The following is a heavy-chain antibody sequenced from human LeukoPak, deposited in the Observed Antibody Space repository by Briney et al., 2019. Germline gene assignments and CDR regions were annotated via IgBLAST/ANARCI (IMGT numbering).Heavy chain of an antibody. CDR1: GFTVSSNY. CDR2: IYSGGST. V-gene: IGHV3-53*01. J-gene: IGHJ5*02. Sequence: GGSLRLSCAASGFTVSSNYMSWVRQAPGKGLEWVSVIYSGGSTYYADSVKGRFTISRDSSKNTLYLQMNSLRAEDTAVYYCAREYSSSWYPTNWFDPWGQGTLVTVSS. CDR3: AREYSSSWYPTNWFDP. D-gene: IGHD6-13*01.